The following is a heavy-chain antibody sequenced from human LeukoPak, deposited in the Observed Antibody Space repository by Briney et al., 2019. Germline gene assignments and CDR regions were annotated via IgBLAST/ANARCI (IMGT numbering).Heavy chain of an antibody. CDR1: GGSISSSSYY. J-gene: IGHJ6*03. V-gene: IGHV4-61*02. CDR3: ARASSWADNYIDV. Sequence: SETLSLTCTVSGGSISSSSYYWGWIRQPPGKGLEWIGRIYTSGSTNYNPSLKSRVTISVDTSKNQFSLKLNSVTAADTAVYYCARASSWADNYIDVWGKGTTVTVSS. CDR2: IYTSGST. D-gene: IGHD1-26*01.